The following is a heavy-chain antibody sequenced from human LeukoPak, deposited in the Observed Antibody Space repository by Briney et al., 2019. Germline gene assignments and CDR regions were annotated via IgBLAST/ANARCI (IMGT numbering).Heavy chain of an antibody. CDR3: ARGLRYSYGYLDY. CDR1: GGSISSYY. J-gene: IGHJ4*02. CDR2: IYYSGST. D-gene: IGHD5-18*01. Sequence: SETLSLTCTVSGGSISSYYWSWIRQPPGKGLEWIGYIYYSGSTNYNPSLKSRVTISVDTSKNQFSLKLSSATAADTAVYYCARGLRYSYGYLDYWGQGTLVTVSS. V-gene: IGHV4-59*01.